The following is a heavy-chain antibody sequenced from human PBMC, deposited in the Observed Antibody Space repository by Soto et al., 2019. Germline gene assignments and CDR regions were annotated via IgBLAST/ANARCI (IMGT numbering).Heavy chain of an antibody. D-gene: IGHD3-3*01. CDR3: ARVITIFRVVKYIPPDYYYYMDV. CDR1: GGSISSYY. V-gene: IGHV4-59*01. J-gene: IGHJ6*03. CDR2: IYYSGST. Sequence: SETLSLTCTVSGGSISSYYWSWIRQPPGKGLEWIGYIYYSGSTNYNPSLKSRVTISVDTSKNQFSLKLSSVTAADAAVYYCARVITIFRVVKYIPPDYYYYMDVWGKGTTVTVSS.